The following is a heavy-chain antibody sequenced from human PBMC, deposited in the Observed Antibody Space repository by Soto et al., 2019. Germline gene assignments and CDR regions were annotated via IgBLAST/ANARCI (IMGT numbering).Heavy chain of an antibody. CDR3: AYLPCSGGSCYWFSFSGMDV. CDR1: GFSLSTSGVG. Sequence: QITLKESGPPLVKPTQTLTLTCTFSGFSLSTSGVGVAWIRQPPGKALEWLALIYWDDDKRYRPSLESRLTIAXXPXQNRVVLTMTNRDSVDTATYYCAYLPCSGGSCYWFSFSGMDVWGQGPTVTVSS. CDR2: IYWDDDK. V-gene: IGHV2-5*02. J-gene: IGHJ6*02. D-gene: IGHD2-15*01.